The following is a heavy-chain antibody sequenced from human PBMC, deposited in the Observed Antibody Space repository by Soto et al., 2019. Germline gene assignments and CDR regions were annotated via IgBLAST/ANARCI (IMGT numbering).Heavy chain of an antibody. D-gene: IGHD1-26*01. CDR3: AKDSVVVGATMGDY. CDR1: GFTFSSYA. V-gene: IGHV3-23*01. J-gene: IGHJ4*02. Sequence: EVQLLESGGGLVQPGGSLRLSCAASGFTFSSYAMSWVRQAPGKGLEWVSAISGSGGSRYYADSVKGRFTISRDNSKNTLYLQMNSLRAEDTAVYYCAKDSVVVGATMGDYWGQGTLVTVSS. CDR2: ISGSGGSR.